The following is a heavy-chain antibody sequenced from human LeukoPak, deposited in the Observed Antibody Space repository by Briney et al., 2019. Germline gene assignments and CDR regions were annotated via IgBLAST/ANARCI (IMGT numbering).Heavy chain of an antibody. CDR1: GFTFSTYA. Sequence: GGSLRLSCAASGFTFSTYAMNWVRQAPGKGLEWVSAISGSGSSTYYADSVKGRFTISRDNSKNTLYLQMNSLRAEDTAVYYCAKGGSSYSEMDYWGQGTLVTVSS. CDR3: AKGGSSYSEMDY. J-gene: IGHJ4*02. CDR2: ISGSGSST. V-gene: IGHV3-23*01. D-gene: IGHD3-22*01.